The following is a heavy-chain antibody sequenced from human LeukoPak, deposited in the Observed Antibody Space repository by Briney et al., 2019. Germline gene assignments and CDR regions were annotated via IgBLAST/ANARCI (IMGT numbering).Heavy chain of an antibody. CDR1: GGSISSYF. CDR3: ARELEVAADWGWFDP. CDR2: VYYSGST. J-gene: IGHJ5*02. D-gene: IGHD6-19*01. V-gene: IGHV4-59*01. Sequence: SETLSLTCTVSGGSISSYFWSWIRQPPGRGLEWIGYVYYSGSTNYNPSLKSRVTISVDASKNQFSLKLSAVTAADTAVYYCARELEVAADWGWFDPWGQGTLATVSS.